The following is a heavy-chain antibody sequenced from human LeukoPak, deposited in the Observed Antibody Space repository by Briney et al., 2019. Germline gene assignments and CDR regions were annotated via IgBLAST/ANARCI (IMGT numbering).Heavy chain of an antibody. V-gene: IGHV1-2*02. CDR2: INPNSGGT. CDR1: GYTFTGYY. Sequence: ASVKVSCKASGYTFTGYYMHWVRQAPGQGLEWMGWINPNSGGTNYAQKFQGRVTMTRDTSISTAYMELSRLRSDDTAVYYCARDGSTYYYDSSGYYPHWGQGTLVTVSS. J-gene: IGHJ4*02. CDR3: ARDGSTYYYDSSGYYPH. D-gene: IGHD3-22*01.